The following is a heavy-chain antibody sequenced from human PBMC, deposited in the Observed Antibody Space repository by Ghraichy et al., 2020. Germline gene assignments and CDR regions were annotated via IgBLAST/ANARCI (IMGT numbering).Heavy chain of an antibody. D-gene: IGHD2-2*01. CDR3: VEDSPVPLAQIDY. CDR2: FRAKTDGGTT. Sequence: GGSLRLSCAASGFTFSSAWMSWVRQAPGKGLEWVGRFRAKTDGGTTEYAAPVKGRFTISRDDSKNTLYLQMNNLKTEDTAGYYCVEDSPVPLAQIDYWGKGTLVTVPS. J-gene: IGHJ4*02. V-gene: IGHV3-15*01. CDR1: GFTFSSAW.